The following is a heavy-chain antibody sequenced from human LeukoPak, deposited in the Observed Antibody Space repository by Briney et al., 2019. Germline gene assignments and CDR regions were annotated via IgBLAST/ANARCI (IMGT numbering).Heavy chain of an antibody. Sequence: PRGSLRLSCAASGFTFSDYYMNWVRQAPGKGLEWVSSIGGSSSSLYYAESVKGRFTISRDNARNSLYLQMNSLRAEDTAVYYCAKEAGQDYGALDAFDVWGQGTMVTVSS. D-gene: IGHD4-17*01. CDR1: GFTFSDYY. CDR3: AKEAGQDYGALDAFDV. V-gene: IGHV3-69-1*01. J-gene: IGHJ3*01. CDR2: IGGSSSSL.